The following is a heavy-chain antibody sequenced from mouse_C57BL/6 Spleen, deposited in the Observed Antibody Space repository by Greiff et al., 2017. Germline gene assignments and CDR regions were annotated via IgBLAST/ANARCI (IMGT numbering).Heavy chain of an antibody. CDR1: GFTFSSYA. CDR3: ARDDWLDY. CDR2: ISDGGSYT. D-gene: IGHD2-13*01. Sequence: EVQLVESGGGLVKPGGSLKLSCAASGFTFSSYAMSWVRQTPEKRLEWVATISDGGSYTYYPDNVKGRFTISRDNAKNNLYLQMSHLKSEDTAMYYCARDDWLDYWGQGTTLTVSS. J-gene: IGHJ2*01. V-gene: IGHV5-4*01.